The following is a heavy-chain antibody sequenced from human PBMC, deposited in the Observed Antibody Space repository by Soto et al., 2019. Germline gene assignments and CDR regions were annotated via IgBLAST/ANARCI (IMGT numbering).Heavy chain of an antibody. Sequence: ASVKVSCKASGYTFTSYDINWVRQATGQGLEWMGWMNPNSGNTGYAQKFQGRVTMTRNTSISTAYVELSSLRSEDTAVYYCAREHCSGGSCWTGYNWFDPWGQGTLVTVSS. CDR1: GYTFTSYD. CDR3: AREHCSGGSCWTGYNWFDP. V-gene: IGHV1-8*01. J-gene: IGHJ5*02. CDR2: MNPNSGNT. D-gene: IGHD2-15*01.